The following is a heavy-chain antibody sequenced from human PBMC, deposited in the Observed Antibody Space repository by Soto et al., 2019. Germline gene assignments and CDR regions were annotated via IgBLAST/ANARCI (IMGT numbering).Heavy chain of an antibody. CDR3: ARHGFGPLHGLVDV. D-gene: IGHD3-10*01. CDR2: INYDGYS. V-gene: IGHV4-59*08. J-gene: IGHJ6*02. Sequence: QVQLQESGPGLVKPSETLSLTCTVSGGSITNYYCSWFRQPPGKGLEWIGYINYDGYSAYNLSLKRRVTLSMDASKTQSSLMLESVTATDTALYYCARHGFGPLHGLVDVWGPGTTVIVSS. CDR1: GGSITNYY.